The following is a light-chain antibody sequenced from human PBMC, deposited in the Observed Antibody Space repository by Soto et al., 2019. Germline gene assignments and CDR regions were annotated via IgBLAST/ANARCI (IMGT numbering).Light chain of an antibody. CDR2: GAS. Sequence: EIVLTQSPGTLSLSPGERATLSCRASQRVSNSHLAWYQQKPGQAPRLLIYGASSRATGIPDRFSGSGSGTDFTLTISRLEPEDSAVYYCQQYGSSPLFTFGPGTKVDI. J-gene: IGKJ3*01. CDR1: QRVSNSH. V-gene: IGKV3-20*01. CDR3: QQYGSSPLFT.